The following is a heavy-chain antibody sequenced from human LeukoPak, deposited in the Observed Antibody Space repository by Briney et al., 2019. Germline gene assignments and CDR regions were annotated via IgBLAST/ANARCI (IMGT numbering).Heavy chain of an antibody. CDR1: GFTFTSSA. V-gene: IGHV1-58*02. CDR2: IVVGSGNT. Sequence: SVKVSCKASGFTFTSSAMQWVRQARGQRLEWIGWIVVGSGNTNYAQKFQERVTIIRDMSTSTAYMELSSLRSEDTAVYYCAADAQDEDAFDIWGQGTMVTVSS. D-gene: IGHD5-24*01. CDR3: AADAQDEDAFDI. J-gene: IGHJ3*02.